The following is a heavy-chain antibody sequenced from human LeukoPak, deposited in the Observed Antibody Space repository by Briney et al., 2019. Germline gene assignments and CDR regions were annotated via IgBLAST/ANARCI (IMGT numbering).Heavy chain of an antibody. Sequence: ASVKVSCKASGGTFSSYAISCVRQAPGQGLEWMGGIIPIFGTANYAQKFQGRVTITADEPTSTAYMELSSLRSEDTAVYYCASSRGSGMYYFDYWGQGTLVTVSS. CDR1: GGTFSSYA. V-gene: IGHV1-69*13. CDR3: ASSRGSGMYYFDY. CDR2: IIPIFGTA. D-gene: IGHD3-10*01. J-gene: IGHJ4*02.